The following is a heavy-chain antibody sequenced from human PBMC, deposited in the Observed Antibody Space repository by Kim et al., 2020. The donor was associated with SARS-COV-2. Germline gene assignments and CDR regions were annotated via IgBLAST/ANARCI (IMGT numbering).Heavy chain of an antibody. Sequence: ASVKVSCKASGYTFTDYYIHWVRQAPGQGLEWMGRINANSGATNHAQKFQGRVTMTRDTSVSTAYMELSRLRSDDTAVYYCATWGVPKDAFGIWDQGTVVTVSS. J-gene: IGHJ3*02. CDR3: ATWGVPKDAFGI. CDR2: INANSGAT. D-gene: IGHD3-16*01. V-gene: IGHV1-2*06. CDR1: GYTFTDYY.